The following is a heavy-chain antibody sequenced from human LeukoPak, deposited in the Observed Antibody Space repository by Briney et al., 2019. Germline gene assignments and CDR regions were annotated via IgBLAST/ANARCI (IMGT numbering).Heavy chain of an antibody. CDR1: GFTFSSYS. Sequence: GGSLRLSCAASGFTFSSYSMNWVRQAPGKGLEWVSSISSSSSYIYYADSVKGRFTISRDNSKNTLYLQMNSLRAEDTAVYYCAKDHRPHYSSGWYRSDAFDIWGQGTMVTVSS. J-gene: IGHJ3*02. CDR3: AKDHRPHYSSGWYRSDAFDI. CDR2: ISSSSSYI. D-gene: IGHD6-19*01. V-gene: IGHV3-21*04.